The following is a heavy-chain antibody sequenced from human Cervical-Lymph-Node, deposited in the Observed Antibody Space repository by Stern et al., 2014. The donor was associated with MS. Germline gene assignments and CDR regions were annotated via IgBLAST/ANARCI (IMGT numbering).Heavy chain of an antibody. CDR1: GFTFSNAW. CDR3: TTYTWGYFVY. J-gene: IGHJ4*02. Sequence: EVQLVDSGGGLVKPGGSLRLSCAASGFTFSNAWMSWVRQAPGKGLEWVGHIKSKTDGGTTDYAAPVKGRFSISRDDSKNTVYLQMNSLKTEDTAVYYCTTYTWGYFVYWGQGTLVTVSS. CDR2: IKSKTDGGTT. D-gene: IGHD3-22*01. V-gene: IGHV3-15*01.